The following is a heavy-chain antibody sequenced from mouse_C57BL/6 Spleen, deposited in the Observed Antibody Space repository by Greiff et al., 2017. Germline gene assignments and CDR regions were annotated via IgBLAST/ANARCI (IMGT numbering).Heavy chain of an antibody. CDR3: ASPPIYYDYDGLSY. J-gene: IGHJ3*01. D-gene: IGHD2-4*01. CDR2: INPNNGGT. Sequence: VQLQQSGPELVKPGASVKISCKASGYTFTDYYMNWVKQSHGKSLEWIGDINPNNGGTSYNQKFKGKATLTVDKSSSTAYMELRSLTSEDSAVYYCASPPIYYDYDGLSYWGQGTLVTVSA. CDR1: GYTFTDYY. V-gene: IGHV1-26*01.